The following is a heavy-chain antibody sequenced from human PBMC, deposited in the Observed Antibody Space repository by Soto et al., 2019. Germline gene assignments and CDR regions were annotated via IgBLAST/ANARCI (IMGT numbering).Heavy chain of an antibody. J-gene: IGHJ6*02. V-gene: IGHV1-69*13. CDR3: ARDFTHVNYDFCV. Sequence: GASVKVSCKASGGTFSSYAISWVRQAPGQGLEWMGGIIPIFGTANYAQKFQGRVTITADESTSTAYMELSSLRSEDTAVYYCARDFTHVNYDFCVWGQGTTVTVSS. D-gene: IGHD3-3*01. CDR1: GGTFSSYA. CDR2: IIPIFGTA.